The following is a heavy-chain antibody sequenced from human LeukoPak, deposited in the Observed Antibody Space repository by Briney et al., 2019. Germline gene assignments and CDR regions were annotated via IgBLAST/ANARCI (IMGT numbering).Heavy chain of an antibody. CDR1: GXIXXSNY. V-gene: IGHV3-53*01. D-gene: IGHD6-13*01. CDR3: AXXTSGYSSSWPFEY. CDR2: IYXGGGT. J-gene: IGHJ4*02. Sequence: GGSLRXSCAASGXIXXSNYXXXXXXAPXXGLEWVSVIYXGGGTDYXXXXKGRFTISRDNSKNTLYLQMNSLRGEDTAVYYCAXXTSGYSSSWPFEYWGXGILVTVSS.